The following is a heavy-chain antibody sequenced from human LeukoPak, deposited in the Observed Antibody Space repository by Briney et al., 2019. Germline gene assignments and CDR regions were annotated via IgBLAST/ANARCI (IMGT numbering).Heavy chain of an antibody. CDR3: ARGPHYYFDY. CDR1: GGSISSYY. V-gene: IGHV4-39*07. CDR2: IYYSGST. Sequence: SETLSLTCTVSGGSISSYYWGWIRQPPGKGLEWIGSIYYSGSTYYNPSLKSRVTISVDTSKNQFSLKLSSVTAADTAVYYCARGPHYYFDYWGQGTLVTVSS. J-gene: IGHJ4*02.